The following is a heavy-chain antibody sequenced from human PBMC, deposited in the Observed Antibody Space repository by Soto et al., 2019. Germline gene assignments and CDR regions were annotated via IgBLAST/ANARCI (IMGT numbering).Heavy chain of an antibody. V-gene: IGHV1-46*01. D-gene: IGHD3-22*01. CDR1: GYTFTSYY. CDR3: ARIKHYYDSSGYYTPTFDY. Sequence: AASVKVSCKASGYTFTSYYMHWVRQAPGQGLEWMGIINPSGGSTSYAQKFQGRVTMTRDTSTSTVYMELSSLRSEDTAVYYCARIKHYYDSSGYYTPTFDYWGQGTLVTVSS. CDR2: INPSGGST. J-gene: IGHJ4*02.